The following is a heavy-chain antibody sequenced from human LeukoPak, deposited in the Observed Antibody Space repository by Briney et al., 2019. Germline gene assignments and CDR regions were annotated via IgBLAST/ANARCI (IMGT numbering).Heavy chain of an antibody. J-gene: IGHJ4*02. V-gene: IGHV3-74*01. CDR2: INSDGSST. CDR3: ARAVFYFDC. Sequence: GGSLRLSCAASGFTFSSYWMHWVRQAPGKGLVWVSRINSDGSSTTYADSAKGRFTISRDNAKNTLDLQMNSLRAEDTAVYYCARAVFYFDCWGQGTLVSVSS. CDR1: GFTFSSYW.